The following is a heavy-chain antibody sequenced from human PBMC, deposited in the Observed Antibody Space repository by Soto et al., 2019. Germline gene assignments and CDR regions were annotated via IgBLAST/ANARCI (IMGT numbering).Heavy chain of an antibody. V-gene: IGHV1-46*01. CDR1: GYTFTSYY. CDR2: INPSGGNK. CDR3: GRAAYYYDSSGYYPGDY. J-gene: IGHJ4*02. Sequence: ASVKVSCKASGYTFTSYYMHWVRQAPGQGLEWMGIINPSGGNKKYAQKLQGRVTMTTDTSTSTAYMELRSLRSDDTAVYYCGRAAYYYDSSGYYPGDYWGQGSLVTVSS. D-gene: IGHD3-22*01.